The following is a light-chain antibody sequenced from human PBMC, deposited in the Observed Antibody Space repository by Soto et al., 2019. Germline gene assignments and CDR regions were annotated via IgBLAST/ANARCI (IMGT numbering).Light chain of an antibody. V-gene: IGLV2-14*01. CDR3: SSYTSSSPLGYV. CDR2: EVS. CDR1: SSDVGGYNY. Sequence: QSALTQPASVSGSPGQSITISCTGTSSDVGGYNYVSWYRQHPGKAPKLMIYEVSNRPSGVSNRFSGSKSGNTASLTISGLQAEDEADYYCSSYTSSSPLGYVFGAGTKVTVL. J-gene: IGLJ1*01.